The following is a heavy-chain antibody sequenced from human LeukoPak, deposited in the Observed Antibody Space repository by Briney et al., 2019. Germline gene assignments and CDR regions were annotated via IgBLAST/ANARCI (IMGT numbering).Heavy chain of an antibody. CDR2: ISGSGGST. D-gene: IGHD3-22*01. CDR1: GFTFSTYS. V-gene: IGHV3-23*01. Sequence: PGGSLRLSCAASGFTFSTYSMNWVRQAPGKGLEWVSAISGSGGSTYYADSVKGRFTISRDNSKNTLYLQMNSLRAEDTAVYYCAKGFSGYRAEVAFDIWGQGTMVTVSS. CDR3: AKGFSGYRAEVAFDI. J-gene: IGHJ3*02.